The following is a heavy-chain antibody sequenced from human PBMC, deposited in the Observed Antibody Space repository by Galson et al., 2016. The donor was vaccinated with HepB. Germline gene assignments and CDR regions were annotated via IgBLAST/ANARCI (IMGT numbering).Heavy chain of an antibody. CDR2: ISSGSSYL. J-gene: IGHJ4*02. D-gene: IGHD4-17*01. CDR1: GFTLSTYS. Sequence: SLRLSCAASGFTLSTYSINWVRQAPGKGLEWVASISSGSSYLNYADSVKGRFTISRDNAKNSVYLQMNILRAEDTAVYHCAREPHDFGDYRVDYWGQGTLVTVSS. V-gene: IGHV3-21*01. CDR3: AREPHDFGDYRVDY.